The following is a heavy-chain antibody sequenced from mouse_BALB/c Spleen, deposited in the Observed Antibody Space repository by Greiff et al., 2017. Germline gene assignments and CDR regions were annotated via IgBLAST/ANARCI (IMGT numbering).Heavy chain of an antibody. CDR3: TRGYYGSFLAMDY. CDR2: IRLKSNNYAT. J-gene: IGHJ4*01. Sequence: DVMLVESGGGLVQPGGSMKLSCVASGFTFSNYWMNWVRQSPEKGLEWVAEIRLKSNNYATHYAESVKGRFTISRDDSKSSVYLQMNNLRAEDTGIYYCTRGYYGSFLAMDYWGQGTSVTVSS. D-gene: IGHD1-1*01. CDR1: GFTFSNYW. V-gene: IGHV6-6*02.